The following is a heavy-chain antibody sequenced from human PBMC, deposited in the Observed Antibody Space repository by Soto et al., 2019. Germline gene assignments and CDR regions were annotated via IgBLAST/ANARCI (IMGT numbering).Heavy chain of an antibody. CDR3: ARDLERGGY. V-gene: IGHV3-15*01. CDR2: IKSKTDGGTI. Sequence: EVHLVESGGGLVKPGGSLRLSCEASGFTFNNAWMSWIRQAPGKGLEWVGRIKSKTDGGTIDYAAPVKGRFTISRDDSKSTLYLQMNSLRAEDTAVYYCARDLERGGYWGQGTLVTVSS. CDR1: GFTFNNAW. J-gene: IGHJ4*02. D-gene: IGHD3-3*01.